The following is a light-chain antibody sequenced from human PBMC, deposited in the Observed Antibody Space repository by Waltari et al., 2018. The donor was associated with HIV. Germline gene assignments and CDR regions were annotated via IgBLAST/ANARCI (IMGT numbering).Light chain of an antibody. CDR1: QGVSNF. Sequence: AIQMTQSPPSLSASTGDRVTITCRASQGVSNFLAWSQQKPGEAPKLLISAASTLQRAVPSRFSGSGSDTDFSLTISCLQSEDFATYYCQQYYSFPLTFGGGTRVEVK. J-gene: IGKJ4*01. CDR2: AAS. CDR3: QQYYSFPLT. V-gene: IGKV1-8*01.